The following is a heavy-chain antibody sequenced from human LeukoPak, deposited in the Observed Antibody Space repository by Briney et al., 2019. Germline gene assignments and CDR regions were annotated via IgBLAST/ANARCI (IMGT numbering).Heavy chain of an antibody. CDR3: ARDNSVGETAWWFDP. CDR2: INPNKGGT. J-gene: IGHJ5*02. D-gene: IGHD1-26*01. V-gene: IGHV1-2*02. CDR1: GYTFTDYY. Sequence: ASVKVSCKASGYTFTDYYMHWVRQAPGQGLEWIGWINPNKGGTKYAQKFQGRFTMTMDTSSSTAYMELSRLRSDDTALYYCARDNSVGETAWWFDPWGQGTLVTVSS.